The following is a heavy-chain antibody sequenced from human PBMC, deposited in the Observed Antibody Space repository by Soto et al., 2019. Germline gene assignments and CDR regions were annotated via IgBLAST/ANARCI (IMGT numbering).Heavy chain of an antibody. D-gene: IGHD3-10*01. CDR1: DGSISSSSYY. CDR2: IYYSGST. V-gene: IGHV4-39*01. CDR3: AGQPTAGSYYDLGSYYYYYAMDV. Sequence: PSETMSLTCTVSDGSISSSSYYWGWIRQPPGKGLEWIGSIYYSGSTYYNPSLKSRVTISVDTSKNQFSLKLSSVTAADTAVYYCAGQPTAGSYYDLGSYYYYYAMDVWGQGTTVTVSS. J-gene: IGHJ6*02.